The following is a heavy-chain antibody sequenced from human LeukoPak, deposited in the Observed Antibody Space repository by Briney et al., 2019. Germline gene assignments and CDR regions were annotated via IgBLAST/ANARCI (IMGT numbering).Heavy chain of an antibody. Sequence: SETLSLTCTVSGASISSYYWSWIRQSPGKGLEWIGYIYYSGSTNYNPSLKSRVTISVDTSKNQFSLKLSSATAADTAVYYCARVAVAAREYFDYWGQGTLVTVSS. V-gene: IGHV4-59*01. CDR2: IYYSGST. CDR3: ARVAVAAREYFDY. D-gene: IGHD6-19*01. J-gene: IGHJ4*02. CDR1: GASISSYY.